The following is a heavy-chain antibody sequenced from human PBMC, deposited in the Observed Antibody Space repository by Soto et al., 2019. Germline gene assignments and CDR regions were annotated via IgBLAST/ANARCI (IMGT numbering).Heavy chain of an antibody. Sequence: GGSLRLSCAASGFTFSSYAMSWVRQAPGKGLEWVSAISGSGGSTYYADSVKGRFTISRDNSKNTLYLQMNSLRAEDTAVYYCAKPLVVPATLIRPPTGSWGQGTLVNVSS. V-gene: IGHV3-23*01. CDR1: GFTFSSYA. CDR2: ISGSGGST. CDR3: AKPLVVPATLIRPPTGS. D-gene: IGHD2-2*01. J-gene: IGHJ5*02.